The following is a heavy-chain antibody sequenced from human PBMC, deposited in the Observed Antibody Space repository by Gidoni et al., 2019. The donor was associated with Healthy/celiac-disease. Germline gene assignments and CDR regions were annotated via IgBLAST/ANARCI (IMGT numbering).Heavy chain of an antibody. D-gene: IGHD3-3*01. V-gene: IGHV1-18*04. CDR1: GYTFTSSG. Sequence: QVQLVQSGAEVKKPGASVKVSCKASGYTFTSSGISWVRQAPGQGLEWMGWISAYNGNTNYAQKLQGRVTMTTDTSTSTAYMELRSLRSDDTAVYYCARDFLTIFGVVIDNWFDPWGQGTLVTVSS. J-gene: IGHJ5*02. CDR2: ISAYNGNT. CDR3: ARDFLTIFGVVIDNWFDP.